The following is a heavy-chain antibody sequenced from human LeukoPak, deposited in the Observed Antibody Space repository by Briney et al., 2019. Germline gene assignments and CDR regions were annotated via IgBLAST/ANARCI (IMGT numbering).Heavy chain of an antibody. Sequence: ASVKVSCKASGYTFTGYYMHWVRQAPGQGLEWMGWINPNSGGTNYVQKFQGRVTMTRDTSISTAYMELSRLRSDDTAVYYCARDDSSGYYYSFDYWGQGTLVTVSS. D-gene: IGHD3-22*01. CDR1: GYTFTGYY. CDR2: INPNSGGT. CDR3: ARDDSSGYYYSFDY. J-gene: IGHJ4*02. V-gene: IGHV1-2*02.